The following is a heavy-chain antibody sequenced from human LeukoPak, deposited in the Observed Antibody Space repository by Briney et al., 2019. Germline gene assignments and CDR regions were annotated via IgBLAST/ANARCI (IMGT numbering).Heavy chain of an antibody. CDR3: ARGGYYDSSGSLDY. J-gene: IGHJ4*02. Sequence: ASVKVSCKASGYTFTGYYMHWGRQAPGQGLEWMGWINPNSGGTNYARKFQGRGTMTRDTSISTAYMELSRLRSDDTAVYYCARGGYYDSSGSLDYWGQGTLVTVSS. D-gene: IGHD3-22*01. V-gene: IGHV1-2*02. CDR2: INPNSGGT. CDR1: GYTFTGYY.